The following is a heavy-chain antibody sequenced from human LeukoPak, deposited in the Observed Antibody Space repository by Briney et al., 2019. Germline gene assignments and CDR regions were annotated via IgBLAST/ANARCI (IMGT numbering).Heavy chain of an antibody. V-gene: IGHV1-24*01. CDR3: ATEVGATKAAFDI. D-gene: IGHD1-26*01. CDR2: FDPEDGET. J-gene: IGHJ3*02. CDR1: GFTFSSYG. Sequence: GRSLRLSCAASGFTFSSYGMHWVRQAPGKGLEWMGGFDPEDGETIYAQKFQGRVTMTEDTSTDTAYMELSSLRSEDTAVYYCATEVGATKAAFDIWGQGTMVTVSS.